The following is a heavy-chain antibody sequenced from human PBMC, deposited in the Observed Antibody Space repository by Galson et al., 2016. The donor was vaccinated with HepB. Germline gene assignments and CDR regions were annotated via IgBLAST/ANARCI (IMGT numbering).Heavy chain of an antibody. J-gene: IGHJ1*01. CDR1: GFSLTTSGMC. D-gene: IGHD3-10*01. Sequence: PALVKPTQTLTLTCTFSGFSLTTSGMCVSWIRQPPGKALEWLARIDWNDEKDYNTSLKTRLSISGDTSKNQVVLTMTNMDPVDTATYYCARVYGRSPPYWGLGTLVTVSS. CDR2: IDWNDEK. CDR3: ARVYGRSPPY. V-gene: IGHV2-70*11.